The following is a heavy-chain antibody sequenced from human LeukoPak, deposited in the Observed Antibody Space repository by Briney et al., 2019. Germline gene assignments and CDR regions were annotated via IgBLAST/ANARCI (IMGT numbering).Heavy chain of an antibody. CDR3: ARVQYYYDSSGYYPLNDAFDI. J-gene: IGHJ3*02. D-gene: IGHD3-22*01. CDR2: IFYSGST. V-gene: IGHV4-39*07. CDR1: GGSISSSAYY. Sequence: SETLSLTCTVSGGSISSSAYYWGWIRQPPGKGLEWIGNIFYSGSTNYNPSLKSRVTISVDTSKNQFSLKLSSVTAADTAVYYCARVQYYYDSSGYYPLNDAFDIWGQGTMVTVSS.